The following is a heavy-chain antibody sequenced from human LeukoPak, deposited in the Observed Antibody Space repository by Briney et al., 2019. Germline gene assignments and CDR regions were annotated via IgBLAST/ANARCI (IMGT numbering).Heavy chain of an antibody. CDR3: ATDFRWGYCSSTSCSPPVY. CDR1: GYTLTELS. Sequence: ASVKVSCKVSGYTLTELSMHWVRQAPGKGLEWMGGFDPEDGETIYAQKFQGRVTMTEDTSTDTAYMELSSLRSEDTAVYYCATDFRWGYCSSTSCSPPVYWGQGTLVTVSS. J-gene: IGHJ4*02. CDR2: FDPEDGET. V-gene: IGHV1-24*01. D-gene: IGHD2-2*01.